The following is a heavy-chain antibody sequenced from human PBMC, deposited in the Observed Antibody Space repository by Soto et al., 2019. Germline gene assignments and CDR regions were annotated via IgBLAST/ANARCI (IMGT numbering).Heavy chain of an antibody. Sequence: SETLSLTCTVSGGSISSYYWSWIRQPPGKGLEWIGYIYYSGSTNYNPSLKSRVTISVDTSKNQFSLKLSSVTAADTAVYYCATLKIPTGFDPWGQGTLVTVSS. D-gene: IGHD4-17*01. CDR3: ATLKIPTGFDP. J-gene: IGHJ5*02. CDR2: IYYSGST. V-gene: IGHV4-59*01. CDR1: GGSISSYY.